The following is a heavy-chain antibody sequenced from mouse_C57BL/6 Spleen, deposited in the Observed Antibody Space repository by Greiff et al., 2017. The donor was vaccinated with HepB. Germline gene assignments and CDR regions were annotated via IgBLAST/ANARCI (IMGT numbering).Heavy chain of an antibody. CDR1: GYTFTSYW. Sequence: QVQLKQPGAELVRPGSSVKLSCKASGYTFTSYWMDWVKQRPGQGLEWIGNIYPSDSETHYNQKFKDKATLTVDKSSSTAYMQLSSLTSEDSAVYYCASNDYGWYFDVWGTGTTVTVSS. V-gene: IGHV1-61*01. CDR2: IYPSDSET. J-gene: IGHJ1*03. CDR3: ASNDYGWYFDV. D-gene: IGHD1-1*01.